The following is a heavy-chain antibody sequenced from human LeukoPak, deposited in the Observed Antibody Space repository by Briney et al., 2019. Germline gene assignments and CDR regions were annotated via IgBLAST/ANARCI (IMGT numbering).Heavy chain of an antibody. Sequence: GGSLRLSCAVSGFTFSSSWMHWVRQAPGKGLVWVSRISGDGTARNYADSVKGRFTISRDDAKNTVDLQMNSLRGEDTAVYYCVRGRGSYGWFDPWGQGTLVTVSS. CDR2: ISGDGTAR. CDR1: GFTFSSSW. V-gene: IGHV3-74*01. CDR3: VRGRGSYGWFDP. D-gene: IGHD3-10*01. J-gene: IGHJ5*02.